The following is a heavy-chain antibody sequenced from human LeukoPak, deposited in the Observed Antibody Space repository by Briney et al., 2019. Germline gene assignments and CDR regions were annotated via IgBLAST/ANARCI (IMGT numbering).Heavy chain of an antibody. CDR3: ARDLGSSLSPGY. D-gene: IGHD6-6*01. V-gene: IGHV4-61*02. Sequence: SETLSLTCTVPGGSISSGSYYWRWIRQPPGKGLEWIGRIYTSGSTNYNPSLKSRVTISVDTSKNQFSLKLSSVTAADTAVYYCARDLGSSLSPGYWGQGTLVTVSS. CDR2: IYTSGST. CDR1: GGSISSGSYY. J-gene: IGHJ4*02.